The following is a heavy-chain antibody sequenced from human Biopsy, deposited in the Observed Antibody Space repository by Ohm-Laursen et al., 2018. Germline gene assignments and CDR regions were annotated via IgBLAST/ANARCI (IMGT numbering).Heavy chain of an antibody. Sequence: SVKVSCKTSTGTFDSYGVTWVRQAPGHGLEWMGRIIPILRTTTYAPKFQGRVTFTADKSSSTAYLELSSLTSEDTAMLYCAREAIGYQLPCDDWGQGTLVTVSS. CDR3: AREAIGYQLPCDD. CDR2: IIPILRTT. J-gene: IGHJ4*02. V-gene: IGHV1-69*04. CDR1: TGTFDSYG. D-gene: IGHD2-15*01.